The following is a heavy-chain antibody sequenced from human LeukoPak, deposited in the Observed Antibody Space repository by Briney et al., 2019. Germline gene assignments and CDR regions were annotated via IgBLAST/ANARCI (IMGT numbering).Heavy chain of an antibody. V-gene: IGHV4-59*01. J-gene: IGHJ6*03. CDR2: IHYSGST. D-gene: IGHD2-15*01. Sequence: SETLSLTCTVSGGSISSYYWSWIRQPPGKGLEWIGYIHYSGSTNYNPSLKSRVTISVDTSKNQFSLKLSSVTAADTAVYYCARTTEGYCRGRSCYSYYYYMDVWGKGTTVTISS. CDR1: GGSISSYY. CDR3: ARTTEGYCRGRSCYSYYYYMDV.